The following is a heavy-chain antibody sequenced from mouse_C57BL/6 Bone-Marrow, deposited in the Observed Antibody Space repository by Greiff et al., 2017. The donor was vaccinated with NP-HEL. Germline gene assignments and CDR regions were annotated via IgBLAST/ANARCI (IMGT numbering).Heavy chain of an antibody. D-gene: IGHD2-5*01. CDR3: TSYLSNDPYYVDF. CDR1: GFNIKDDY. J-gene: IGHJ2*01. CDR2: IDPENGDT. V-gene: IGHV14-4*01. Sequence: VQLQQSGAELVRPGASVKLSCTASGFNIKDDYMHWVKQRPEQGLEWIGWIDPENGDTEYASKFQGKATITADTTANTAYLQLRSLTSADTAVYYCTSYLSNDPYYVDFWGQGTTLTVSS.